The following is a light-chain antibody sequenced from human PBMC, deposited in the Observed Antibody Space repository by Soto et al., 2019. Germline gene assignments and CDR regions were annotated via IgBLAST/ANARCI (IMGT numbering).Light chain of an antibody. CDR1: QTLTTN. V-gene: IGKV3D-15*01. J-gene: IGKJ3*01. CDR2: GAS. CDR3: QQYNNWPPFA. Sequence: EIVMTQSPATLSVSPGETATLSCRASQTLTTNLAWYQQRPGQSPRLLIYGASTRATGIPARFSGSGSGTEFTLTISSLQSDDFATYYCQQYNNWPPFAFGPGTRVDI.